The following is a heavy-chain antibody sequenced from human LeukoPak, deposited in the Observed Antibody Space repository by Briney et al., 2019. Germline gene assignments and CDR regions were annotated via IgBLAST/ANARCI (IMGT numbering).Heavy chain of an antibody. CDR3: ARDYGAAAGPGDAFDI. J-gene: IGHJ3*02. D-gene: IGHD6-13*01. V-gene: IGHV1-69*01. CDR2: IIPIFGTA. CDR1: GGTFSSYA. Sequence: SVKVSCKASGGTFSSYAISWVRQAPGQGLEWMGGIIPIFGTANYAQKFQGRVTITADESTSTAYMELSSLRSEGTAVYYCARDYGAAAGPGDAFDIWGQGTMVTVSS.